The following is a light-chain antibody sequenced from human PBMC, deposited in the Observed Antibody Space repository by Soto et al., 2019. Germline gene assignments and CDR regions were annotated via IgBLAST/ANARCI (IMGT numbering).Light chain of an antibody. J-gene: IGKJ3*01. V-gene: IGKV1-27*01. Sequence: DIQMTQSPSYLSASVGDRVTITCRASQDINNYLAWYQQKPRQVPHIILYAASTFQSTLQFSAPSRFSASGSGTDFTLTIRRLQPEDVATYYCQNYRSAPVTFGPGTTVDI. CDR1: QDINNY. CDR3: QNYRSAPVT. CDR2: AASTFQS.